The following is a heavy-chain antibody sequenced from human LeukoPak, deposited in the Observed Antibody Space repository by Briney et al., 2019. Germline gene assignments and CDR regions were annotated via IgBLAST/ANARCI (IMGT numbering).Heavy chain of an antibody. V-gene: IGHV5-51*01. CDR3: ACRDFSSTWTGP. Sequence: XXMPGXXXEWMGVIYPGHSRTRYNPSFQGQVTISADESINTAYLQWSSLKASDTAIYYCACRDFSSTWTGPWGQGTLVTVSS. J-gene: IGHJ5*02. D-gene: IGHD6-13*01. CDR2: IYPGHSRT.